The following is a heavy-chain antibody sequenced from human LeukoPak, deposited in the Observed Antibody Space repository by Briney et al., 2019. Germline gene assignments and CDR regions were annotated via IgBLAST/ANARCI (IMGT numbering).Heavy chain of an antibody. CDR3: AKEGGSYPSASAFDI. D-gene: IGHD1-26*01. V-gene: IGHV3-23*01. Sequence: GGSLRLSCAASGFTFSNFAMSWVRQAPGKGLEWVSAISGSGGSTYYADSVKGRFTISRDNSKYTLYLQMNSLGADDTAVYYCAKEGGSYPSASAFDIWGQGTMVTVSS. CDR1: GFTFSNFA. CDR2: ISGSGGST. J-gene: IGHJ3*02.